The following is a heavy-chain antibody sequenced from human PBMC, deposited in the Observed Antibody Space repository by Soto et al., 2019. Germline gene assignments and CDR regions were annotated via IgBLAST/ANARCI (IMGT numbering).Heavy chain of an antibody. Sequence: QVQLVQSGAEVKKPGASVKVSCKASGYTLTSNGLHWVRQAAGERLEWMAWINAGNGDTKSSQKFQGRITITTDTSASTAYMELSGLRSEDTAVYYYARDTWITTKRMDVW. CDR1: GYTLTSNG. D-gene: IGHD1-1*01. CDR2: INAGNGDT. CDR3: ARDTWITTKRMDV. J-gene: IGHJ6*03. V-gene: IGHV1-3*01.